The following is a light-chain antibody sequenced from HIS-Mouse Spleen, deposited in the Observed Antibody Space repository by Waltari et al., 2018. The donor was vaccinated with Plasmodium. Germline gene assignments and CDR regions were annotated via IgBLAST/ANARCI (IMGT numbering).Light chain of an antibody. J-gene: IGLJ3*02. CDR3: MIWPSNASGV. Sequence: QPVLTQPPSSAASPGDSARLTCTLPSDIIVGTYNLYWYQHKPGSPPRYLLYYYSDSDKGQGSGVPSRFSGSKDASANTGILLISGLQSEDEADYYCMIWPSNASGVFGGGTKLTVL. CDR2: YYSDSDK. CDR1: SDIIVGTYN. V-gene: IGLV5-37*01.